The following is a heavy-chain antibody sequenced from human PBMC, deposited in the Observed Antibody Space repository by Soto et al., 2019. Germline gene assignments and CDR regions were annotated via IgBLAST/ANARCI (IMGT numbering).Heavy chain of an antibody. CDR3: ARGLNSLFDY. D-gene: IGHD2-21*01. Sequence: WGSLILPCVPSGFTLSIYAMHSLRQAPGKGLELVAVIWYDGNNKYYADSVKGRFTISRDNSKKTLYVQMTSLTAEDTAIYYCARGLNSLFDYWGQGTMVTVSS. CDR1: GFTLSIYA. V-gene: IGHV3-33*01. J-gene: IGHJ4*02. CDR2: IWYDGNNK.